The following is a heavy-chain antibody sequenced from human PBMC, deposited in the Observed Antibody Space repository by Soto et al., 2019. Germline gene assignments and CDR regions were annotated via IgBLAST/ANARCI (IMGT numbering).Heavy chain of an antibody. J-gene: IGHJ6*02. V-gene: IGHV3-23*01. CDR1: GGTFSSFA. Sequence: GRSMRLPWSVAGGTFSSFAVSRVRKTQRKGLEWVSAISGSGGSTYYADSVKGRFTISRDNSKNTLYLQMNSLRAEDTAVYYCAKGRGKTMIVVVIPVLDVWGQGTTVTVSS. CDR2: ISGSGGST. CDR3: AKGRGKTMIVVVIPVLDV. D-gene: IGHD3-22*01.